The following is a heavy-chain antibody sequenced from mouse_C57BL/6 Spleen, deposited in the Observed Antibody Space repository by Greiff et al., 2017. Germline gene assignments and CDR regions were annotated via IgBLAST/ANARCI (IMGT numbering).Heavy chain of an antibody. Sequence: EVHLVESGGGLVQPGGSMKLSCAASGFTFSDAWMDWVRQSPEKGLEWVAEIRNKANNHATYYAESVKGRFTISRDESKSSVYLQMNRVRAEDTGIYYCTVCYEYDEWYFDVWGTGTTVTVSS. CDR3: TVCYEYDEWYFDV. CDR1: GFTFSDAW. V-gene: IGHV6-6*01. CDR2: IRNKANNHAT. J-gene: IGHJ1*03. D-gene: IGHD2-4*01.